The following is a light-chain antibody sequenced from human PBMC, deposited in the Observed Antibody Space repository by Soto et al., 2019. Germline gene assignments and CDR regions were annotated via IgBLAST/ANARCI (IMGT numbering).Light chain of an antibody. CDR2: GAS. V-gene: IGKV3-20*01. J-gene: IGKJ1*01. CDR1: QSVSSSY. CDR3: QQYGRSPRT. Sequence: EIVLTQSPGTLSLPPGERATLSCRASQSVSSSYLAWYQQKPGQAPRLLIYGASSRATGIPDRFSSSGSGTDFTLTISRLEPEDFAVYYCQQYGRSPRTFGQGTKVDI.